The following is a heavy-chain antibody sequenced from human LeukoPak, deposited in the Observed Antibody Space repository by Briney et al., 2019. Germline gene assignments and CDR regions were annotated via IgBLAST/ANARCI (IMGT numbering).Heavy chain of an antibody. CDR1: GFTFSSYA. CDR3: AKLPVSYSSSPYYFDY. CDR2: ISGSGGST. Sequence: GGSLRLSCAASGFTFSSYAMSWVRQAPGKGLEWVSAISGSGGSTYYADSVKGRFTISRDNSKNTLYLQMNSLRAEDTAVYYCAKLPVSYSSSPYYFDYWGQGTLVTVSS. V-gene: IGHV3-23*01. J-gene: IGHJ4*02. D-gene: IGHD6-13*01.